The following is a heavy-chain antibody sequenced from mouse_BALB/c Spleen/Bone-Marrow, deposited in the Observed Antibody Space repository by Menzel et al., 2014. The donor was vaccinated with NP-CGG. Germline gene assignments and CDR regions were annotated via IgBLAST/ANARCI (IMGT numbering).Heavy chain of an antibody. J-gene: IGHJ4*01. CDR1: GFNINDTY. V-gene: IGHV14-3*02. CDR2: IDPANGNT. CDR3: SSYAMDH. Sequence: EVQLQQSGAELVKPGASVKLSCTASGFNINDTYMHWVKQRPEQGLEWIGRIDPANGNTKYDPKFQGKATITADTSSDTAYLQLSSLTSEDTAVYYGSSYAMDHWGQGTSVTVSS.